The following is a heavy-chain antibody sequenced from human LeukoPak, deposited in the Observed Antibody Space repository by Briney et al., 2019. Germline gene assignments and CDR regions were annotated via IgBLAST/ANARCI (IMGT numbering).Heavy chain of an antibody. CDR3: ARDLAAMAQLYYYGMDV. D-gene: IGHD5-18*01. CDR2: INSDGSST. Sequence: GGSLRLSCAASGFTFSSYWMHWVCQAPGKGLVWVSRINSDGSSTSYADSVKGRFTISRDNAKNTLYLQMNSLRAEDTAVYYCARDLAAMAQLYYYGMDVWGQGTTVTVSS. CDR1: GFTFSSYW. J-gene: IGHJ6*02. V-gene: IGHV3-74*01.